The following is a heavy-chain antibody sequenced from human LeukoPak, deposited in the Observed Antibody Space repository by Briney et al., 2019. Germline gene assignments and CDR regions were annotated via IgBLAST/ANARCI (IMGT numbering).Heavy chain of an antibody. CDR1: GGTFNSYP. V-gene: IGHV1-69*13. D-gene: IGHD2-8*01. Sequence: ASVKVFCKASGGTFNSYPINWVRQAPGLGLEWMGGIMPSFGPTNYAQKFQGRVTITADESTSTVYMDLSSLRSEDTAVYYCTRDRGYCRNSDCYHYYMDVWGGGTTVTVSS. CDR2: IMPSFGPT. J-gene: IGHJ6*03. CDR3: TRDRGYCRNSDCYHYYMDV.